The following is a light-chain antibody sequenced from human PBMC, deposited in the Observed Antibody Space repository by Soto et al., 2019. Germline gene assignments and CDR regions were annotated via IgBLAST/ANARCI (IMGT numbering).Light chain of an antibody. Sequence: QSALTQPASVSGSPGQSITISCTGTSSDAGGYNYVSWYQQHPGKAPKLMIYDVSNRPSGVSNRFSGSKSGNTASLIISGLQAEDGADYYCSSYTSSSTVVFGGGTKVTVL. CDR3: SSYTSSSTVV. CDR1: SSDAGGYNY. CDR2: DVS. J-gene: IGLJ2*01. V-gene: IGLV2-14*01.